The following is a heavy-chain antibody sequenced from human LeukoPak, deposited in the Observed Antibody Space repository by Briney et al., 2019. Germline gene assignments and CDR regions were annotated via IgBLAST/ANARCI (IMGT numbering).Heavy chain of an antibody. V-gene: IGHV5-51*01. Sequence: GESLKISCKGSGYNFHKYWVGWVRQMPGKGLEWMGVIYPDDSDTRYSPSFQGQVTISADKSINTAYLQWSSLKASDTAMYYCARHGGGIPPVYWGQGTLVTVSS. CDR3: ARHGGGIPPVY. D-gene: IGHD3-16*01. CDR2: IYPDDSDT. J-gene: IGHJ4*02. CDR1: GYNFHKYW.